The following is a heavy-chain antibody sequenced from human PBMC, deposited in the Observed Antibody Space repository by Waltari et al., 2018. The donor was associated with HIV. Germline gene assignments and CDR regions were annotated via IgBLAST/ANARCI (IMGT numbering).Heavy chain of an antibody. CDR1: GYTFPSYF. V-gene: IGHV1-46*03. Sequence: QVQLVQSGAEVKKPGASVKVSCKASGYTFPSYFMHCVRQAPGQGLEWMGIINPSGGSTSYAQKFQGRVTMTRDTSTSTVYMELSSLRSEDTAVYYCASYDASSYFDYWGQGTLVTVSS. J-gene: IGHJ4*02. CDR3: ASYDASSYFDY. CDR2: INPSGGST. D-gene: IGHD3-3*01.